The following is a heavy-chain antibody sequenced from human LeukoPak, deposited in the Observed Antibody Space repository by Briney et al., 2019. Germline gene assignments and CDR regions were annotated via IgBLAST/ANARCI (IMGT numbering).Heavy chain of an antibody. CDR3: AKMVGDKEDPTNWFDP. D-gene: IGHD3-10*02. CDR1: GGSLSSGGYY. Sequence: SETLSLTCTVSGGSLSSGGYYWSWIRQHPGKGLEWIGYIYYSGSTYYNPSLKSRVTISVDTSKNQFSLKLSSVTAADTAVYCCAKMVGDKEDPTNWFDPWGQGTLVTVSS. J-gene: IGHJ5*02. V-gene: IGHV4-31*03. CDR2: IYYSGST.